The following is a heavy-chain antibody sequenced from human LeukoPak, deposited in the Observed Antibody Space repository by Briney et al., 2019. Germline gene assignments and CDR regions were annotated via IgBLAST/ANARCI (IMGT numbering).Heavy chain of an antibody. J-gene: IGHJ4*02. V-gene: IGHV3-33*01. CDR3: ARDHPGLITMVRGVVDY. CDR1: GFTFSSYG. CDR2: IWYDGSNK. D-gene: IGHD3-10*01. Sequence: GGSLRLSCAASGFTFSSYGMHWVRQAPGKGLEWVAVIWYDGSNKYYADSVKGRFTISRDNSKNTLYLQMNSLRAEDTAVYYCARDHPGLITMVRGVVDYWGQGTLVTVSS.